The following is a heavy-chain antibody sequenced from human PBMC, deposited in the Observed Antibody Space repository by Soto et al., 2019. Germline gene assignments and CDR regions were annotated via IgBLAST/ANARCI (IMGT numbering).Heavy chain of an antibody. CDR3: ATDGIAVAGIWYSFDI. J-gene: IGHJ3*02. V-gene: IGHV1-24*01. CDR2: FDPEDGET. Sequence: GASVKVSCKVSGYTLTELSMHWVRQAPGKGLEWMGGFDPEDGETIYAQKFQGRVTMTEDTSTDTAYMELSSLRSEDTAVYYCATDGIAVAGIWYSFDIWGQGTMVTVSS. D-gene: IGHD6-19*01. CDR1: GYTLTELS.